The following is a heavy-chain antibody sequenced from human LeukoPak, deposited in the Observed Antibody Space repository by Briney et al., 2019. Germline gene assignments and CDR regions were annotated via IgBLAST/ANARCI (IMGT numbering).Heavy chain of an antibody. CDR3: ARNSRSSSFDY. D-gene: IGHD6-13*01. V-gene: IGHV4-59*01. J-gene: IGHJ4*02. CDR1: GGSMSSYY. CDR2: IYYSGST. Sequence: PSETLSLTCTVSGGSMSSYYWSWIRQPPGKGLEWIAYIYYSGSTNYNPSLKSRVTISVDTSKNQFSLKLSSVTAADTAVYYCARNSRSSSFDYWGQGTLVTVSS.